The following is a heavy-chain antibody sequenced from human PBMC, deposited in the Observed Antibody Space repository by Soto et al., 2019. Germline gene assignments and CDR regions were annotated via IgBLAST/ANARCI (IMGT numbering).Heavy chain of an antibody. D-gene: IGHD6-19*01. CDR2: TYYRSKWFH. CDR1: GDSVSRKSAA. CDR3: TRDLVGGYDAFDI. J-gene: IGHJ3*02. V-gene: IGHV6-1*01. Sequence: SPTLSLTCAISGDSVSRKSAAWNWIRQSPSRGLEWLGRTYYRSKWFHDYAISVKSRITINPDTSKNQFSLQLDSVTPEDTAVYYCTRDLVGGYDAFDIWGQGTMVTVSS.